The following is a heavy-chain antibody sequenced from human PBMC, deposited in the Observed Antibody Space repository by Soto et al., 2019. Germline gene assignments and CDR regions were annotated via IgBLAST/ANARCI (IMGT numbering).Heavy chain of an antibody. Sequence: GGSLRLSCAASGFTFSSYAMTWVRQAPGKGLEWVSVISGSGDSTYYADSVEGRFTISRDNSKNTLYLQMNSLRAEDTAVYYCAKAPLWFGELSWGQGTLVTVSS. V-gene: IGHV3-23*01. CDR1: GFTFSSYA. D-gene: IGHD3-10*01. CDR3: AKAPLWFGELS. J-gene: IGHJ1*01. CDR2: ISGSGDST.